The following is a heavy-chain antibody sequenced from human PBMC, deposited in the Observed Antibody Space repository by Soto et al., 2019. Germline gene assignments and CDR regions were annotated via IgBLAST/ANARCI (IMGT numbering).Heavy chain of an antibody. Sequence: ESGGGVVQPGRSLRLSCAASGFTFSSYGMHWVRQAPGKGLEWVAVIWYDGSNKYYADSVKGRFTISRDNSKNTLYLQMNSLRAEDTAVYYCARDPDSSWYRGWFDPWGQGTLVTVSS. CDR1: GFTFSSYG. V-gene: IGHV3-33*01. J-gene: IGHJ5*02. CDR2: IWYDGSNK. CDR3: ARDPDSSWYRGWFDP. D-gene: IGHD6-13*01.